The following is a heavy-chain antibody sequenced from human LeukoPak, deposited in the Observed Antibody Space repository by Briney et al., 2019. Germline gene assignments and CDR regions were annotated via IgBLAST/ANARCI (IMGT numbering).Heavy chain of an antibody. CDR3: ARDFHYYYYYGMDV. V-gene: IGHV3-21*01. CDR1: GFTFSSYS. J-gene: IGHJ6*02. CDR2: ISSSSSYI. Sequence: GGSLRLSCAASGFTFSSYSMNWVRQAPGKGLEWVSSISSSSSYIYYADSVKGRFTISRDNAKNSLYLQMNSLRAKDTAVYYCARDFHYYYYYGMDVWGQGTTVTVSS.